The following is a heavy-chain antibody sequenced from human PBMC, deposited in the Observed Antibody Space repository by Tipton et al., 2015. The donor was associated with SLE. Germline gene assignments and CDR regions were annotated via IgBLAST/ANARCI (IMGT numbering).Heavy chain of an antibody. CDR2: ISSSSTYI. CDR1: RITFSTYT. CDR3: ASLPSLNGLSSY. D-gene: IGHD2-15*01. Sequence: AVSRITFSTYTMIWVRQAPGKGLEWVSSISSSSTYIYYADSVKGRFTISRDNARNSLYLQLNSLRAEDTAVYYCASLPSLNGLSSYWGQGTLVTVPS. V-gene: IGHV3-21*01. J-gene: IGHJ4*02.